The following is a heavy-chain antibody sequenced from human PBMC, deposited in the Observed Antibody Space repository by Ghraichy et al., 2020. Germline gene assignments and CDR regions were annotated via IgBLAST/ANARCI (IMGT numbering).Heavy chain of an antibody. Sequence: SETLSLTCTVSDGSITSYYWTWIRQPPGKGLEWIAYTYYTGSTNYNPSLKSRVTISVDTSKNQFSLNLRSVTAADTAVYYCARRSCPGDSCGFDPWGQGTLVTVSS. CDR1: DGSITSYY. D-gene: IGHD2-15*01. V-gene: IGHV4-59*01. CDR2: TYYTGST. J-gene: IGHJ5*02. CDR3: ARRSCPGDSCGFDP.